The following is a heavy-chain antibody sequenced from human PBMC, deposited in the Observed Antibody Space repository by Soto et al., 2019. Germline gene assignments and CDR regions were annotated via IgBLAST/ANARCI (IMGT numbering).Heavy chain of an antibody. CDR3: ASAFFGVAPFDY. V-gene: IGHV4-34*01. Sequence: PSETLSLTCAVSGGSFSGYYWSWIRQPPGKGLEWIGEINHSGSTNYNPSLKSRVTISVDTSKNQFSLKLSSVTAADTAVYYCASAFFGVAPFDYWGQGTLVTVSS. CDR2: INHSGST. J-gene: IGHJ4*02. D-gene: IGHD3-3*01. CDR1: GGSFSGYY.